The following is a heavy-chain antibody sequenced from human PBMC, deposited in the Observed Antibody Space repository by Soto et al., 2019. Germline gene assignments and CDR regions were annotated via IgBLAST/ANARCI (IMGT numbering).Heavy chain of an antibody. D-gene: IGHD1-1*01. CDR1: RVCVQVFE. J-gene: IGHJ5*02. CDR2: IFPNGNT. V-gene: IGHV4-4*07. CDR3: AREGSHSAYNFAIGIQIWSFDR. Sequence: SRSLSITCPVSRVCVQVFEWGWVRKTSWTVLDWIGRIFPNGNTDYSPSLKSRVTLSVDTSKNQISLNLTSVTAADMAVYYCAREGSHSAYNFAIGIQIWSFDRWGQGIQVNGSS.